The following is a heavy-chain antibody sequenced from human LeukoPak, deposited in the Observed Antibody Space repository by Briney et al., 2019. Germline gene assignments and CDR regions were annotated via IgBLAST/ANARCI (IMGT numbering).Heavy chain of an antibody. J-gene: IGHJ6*02. CDR1: GFAFNTYA. CDR3: AKDSTTSGSYYGMDV. D-gene: IGHD1-26*01. CDR2: ISGSGGST. V-gene: IGHV3-23*01. Sequence: GGSLGLSCAASGFAFNTYAMSWVRQAPGKGLEWVSSISGSGGSTNYADSVRGRFSISRDNSKNTLYLQMNSLRAEDTAVYYCAKDSTTSGSYYGMDVWGQGTTVTVSS.